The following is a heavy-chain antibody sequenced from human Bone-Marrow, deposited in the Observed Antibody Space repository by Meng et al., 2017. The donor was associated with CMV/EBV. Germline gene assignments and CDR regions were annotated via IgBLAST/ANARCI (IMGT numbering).Heavy chain of an antibody. D-gene: IGHD1-1*01. CDR1: GFTFSSYA. J-gene: IGHJ6*02. Sequence: GGSLRLSCAASGFTFSSYAMTWVRQAPGKGLEWVSSITSSSSYIYYAHSVKGRFTISRDNAKNSLSLQMNSLRAEDTAVYYCARDQLQLGVYYYYGMDVWGQGTTVTVSS. CDR2: ITSSSSYI. V-gene: IGHV3-21*01. CDR3: ARDQLQLGVYYYYGMDV.